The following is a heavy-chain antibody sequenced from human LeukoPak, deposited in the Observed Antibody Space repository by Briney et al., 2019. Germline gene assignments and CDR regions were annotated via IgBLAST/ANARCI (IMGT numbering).Heavy chain of an antibody. CDR2: ISSSGSTI. D-gene: IGHD3-22*01. Sequence: GGPLRLSCAAPGFTFSSYEMNWVRQAPGKGLEWVSYISSSGSTIYYADSVKGRFTISRDNAKNSLYLQMNSLRAEDTAVYYCAKDGGNYYDAGGSYLMRSYMDVWGKGTTVTVSS. CDR1: GFTFSSYE. J-gene: IGHJ6*03. CDR3: AKDGGNYYDAGGSYLMRSYMDV. V-gene: IGHV3-48*03.